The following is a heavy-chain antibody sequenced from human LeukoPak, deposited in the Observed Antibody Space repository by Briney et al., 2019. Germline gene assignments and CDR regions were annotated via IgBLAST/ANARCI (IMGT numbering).Heavy chain of an antibody. Sequence: SETLSLTCTVSGGSISSSSYYWGWIRQPPGKGLEWIGRIYTSGSTNYNPSLKSRVTISVDTSKNQFSLKLSSVTAADTAVYYCATLSSGYTDAIDYWGQGTLVTVSS. CDR1: GGSISSSSYY. CDR3: ATLSSGYTDAIDY. CDR2: IYTSGST. J-gene: IGHJ4*02. V-gene: IGHV4-61*02. D-gene: IGHD3-22*01.